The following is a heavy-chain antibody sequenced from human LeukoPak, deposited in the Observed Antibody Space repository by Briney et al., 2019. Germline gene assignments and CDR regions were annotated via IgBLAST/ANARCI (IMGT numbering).Heavy chain of an antibody. CDR3: ARDASYSSSFGWFDP. CDR2: ISSSGSTI. Sequence: LSLTCTVSGGSISSSPYYWGWIRQPPGKGLEWVSYISSSGSTIYYADSVKGRFTISRDNAKNSLYLQMNSLRAEDTAVYYCARDASYSSSFGWFDPWGQGTLVTVSS. J-gene: IGHJ5*02. CDR1: GGSISSSPYY. V-gene: IGHV3-11*01. D-gene: IGHD6-13*01.